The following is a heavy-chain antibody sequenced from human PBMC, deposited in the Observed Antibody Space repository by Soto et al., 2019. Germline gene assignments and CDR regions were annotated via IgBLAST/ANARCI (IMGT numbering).Heavy chain of an antibody. J-gene: IGHJ3*02. D-gene: IGHD3-10*01. Sequence: QITLKESGPTLVKPTQTLTLTCTFSGFSLSTSGVGVGWIRQPPGKALEWLALIYWNDDKRYSPSLKSRLTITKDTSKNQVVLTMTSMDPVDTATYYCAHAEEAYYYGCAFDICGQGKMVTVAS. CDR2: IYWNDDK. V-gene: IGHV2-5*01. CDR1: GFSLSTSGVG. CDR3: AHAEEAYYYGCAFDI.